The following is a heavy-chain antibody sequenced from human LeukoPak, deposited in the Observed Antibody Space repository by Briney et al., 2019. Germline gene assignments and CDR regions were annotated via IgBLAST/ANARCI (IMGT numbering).Heavy chain of an antibody. CDR1: GLTFSGSA. V-gene: IGHV3-73*01. Sequence: GGSLRLSCAASGLTFSGSAIHWVRQAPGKGLEWSGRIRSKPNSYATAYAASVKGRFTISRDDSKNTTYLQMNSLKTEDTAVYYCTLIIYYYDSSGYYKRGEYFDYWGQGTRVTVSS. D-gene: IGHD3-22*01. CDR2: IRSKPNSYAT. CDR3: TLIIYYYDSSGYYKRGEYFDY. J-gene: IGHJ4*02.